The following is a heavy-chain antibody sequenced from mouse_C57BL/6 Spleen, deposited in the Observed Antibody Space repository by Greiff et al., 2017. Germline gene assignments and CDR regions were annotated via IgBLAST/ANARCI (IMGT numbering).Heavy chain of an antibody. CDR1: GYTFTDYN. D-gene: IGHD1-1*01. Sequence: VQLQQSGPELVKPGASVKISCKASGYTFTDYNMDWVKQSHGKSLEWIGDINPNNGGTIYNQKFKGKATLTVDKSSSTAYMELRSLTSEDTAVYYCARRRSVVVRYFDVWGTGTTVTVSA. J-gene: IGHJ1*03. CDR3: ARRRSVVVRYFDV. V-gene: IGHV1-18*01. CDR2: INPNNGGT.